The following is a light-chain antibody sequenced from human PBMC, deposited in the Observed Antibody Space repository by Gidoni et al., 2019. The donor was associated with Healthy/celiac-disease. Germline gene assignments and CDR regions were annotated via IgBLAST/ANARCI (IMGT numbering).Light chain of an antibody. Sequence: FLLTQSPGTLSLSPGERATLSCQASQSVSSSYVAWYQQKPGQAPRLLIYGASSRATGIPDRFSGSGSGTDFTRAISRLEPEDFAVYYCQQYGSSPHTFGQGTKLEIK. CDR2: GAS. CDR3: QQYGSSPHT. CDR1: QSVSSSY. J-gene: IGKJ2*01. V-gene: IGKV3-20*01.